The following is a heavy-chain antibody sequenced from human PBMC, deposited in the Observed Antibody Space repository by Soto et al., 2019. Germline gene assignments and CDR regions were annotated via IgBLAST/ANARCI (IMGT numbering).Heavy chain of an antibody. CDR3: AKNYDTSGYPTAHFDY. Sequence: EVQLWESGGDLVQPGGSLRLSCAASGFTFSNYAMTWVRQAPGEGLEWVSVISGTGGTTYYADSVKGRFTISRDNSKNTLYLQMNSLRAEDTSLYYCAKNYDTSGYPTAHFDYWGQGTLFTVSS. V-gene: IGHV3-23*01. CDR1: GFTFSNYA. J-gene: IGHJ4*02. CDR2: ISGTGGTT. D-gene: IGHD3-22*01.